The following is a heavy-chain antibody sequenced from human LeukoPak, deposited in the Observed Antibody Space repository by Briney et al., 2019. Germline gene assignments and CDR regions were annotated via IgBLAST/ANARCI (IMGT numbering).Heavy chain of an antibody. Sequence: SETLSLTCTVSGGSISSYYWSWIRQPPGKGLEWIGYIYYSGSTNYNPSLKSRVTISVDTSKNQFSLKLSSVTAADTAVYYCAVRVYCSGGSCYEDDAFDIWGQGTMVTVS. D-gene: IGHD2-15*01. CDR1: GGSISSYY. CDR2: IYYSGST. CDR3: AVRVYCSGGSCYEDDAFDI. J-gene: IGHJ3*02. V-gene: IGHV4-59*08.